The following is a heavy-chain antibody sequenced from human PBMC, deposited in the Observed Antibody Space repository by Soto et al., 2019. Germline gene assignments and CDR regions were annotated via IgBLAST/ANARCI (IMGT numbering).Heavy chain of an antibody. J-gene: IGHJ4*02. Sequence: GASVKVSCKTSGYTFSNYDFSWVRQAPGQGLEWMGWVSNKNGVTNYAEKFRDRVTMTTDTSTNTIYMELGSLRSDDTAVYFCARERLNTGWYGFDHWGQGTQVTVS. V-gene: IGHV1-18*04. CDR3: ARERLNTGWYGFDH. CDR2: VSNKNGVT. D-gene: IGHD2-8*02. CDR1: GYTFSNYD.